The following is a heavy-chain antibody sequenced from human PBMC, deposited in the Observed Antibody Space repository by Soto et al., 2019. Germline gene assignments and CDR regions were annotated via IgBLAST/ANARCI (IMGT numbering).Heavy chain of an antibody. CDR1: CVSISSDAYY. CDR3: ARYRFRDTWSKFDY. D-gene: IGHD3-16*02. Sequence: SETLSLTCAVSCVSISSDAYYWSWIRQHPGKGLEWIGYISYSGSTYYNPSLKSRVTMSVDTSKNQFSLKLTSVTAADTAVYYCARYRFRDTWSKFDYWGQGTLVTVSS. CDR2: ISYSGST. J-gene: IGHJ4*02. V-gene: IGHV4-31*11.